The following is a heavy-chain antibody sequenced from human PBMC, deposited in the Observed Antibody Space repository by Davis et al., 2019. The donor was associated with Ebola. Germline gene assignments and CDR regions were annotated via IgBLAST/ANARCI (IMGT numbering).Heavy chain of an antibody. D-gene: IGHD2-15*01. CDR1: GYTFTSYG. J-gene: IGHJ4*02. V-gene: IGHV1-18*01. CDR2: ISAYNGNT. Sequence: AASVKVSCKASGYTFTSYGISWVRQAPGQGLEWMGWISAYNGNTNYAQKLQGRVPMTTDTSTSTAYLELRSLRSDDTAVYCCARGYCSGGSCYSPDYWGQGTLVTVSS. CDR3: ARGYCSGGSCYSPDY.